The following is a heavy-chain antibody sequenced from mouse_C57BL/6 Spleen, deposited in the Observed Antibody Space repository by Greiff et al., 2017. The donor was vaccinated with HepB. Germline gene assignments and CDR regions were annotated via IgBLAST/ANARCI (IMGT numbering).Heavy chain of an antibody. CDR2: IDPNSGGT. CDR3: ARGYSNYFWFAY. Sequence: QVQLKQPGAELVKPGASVKLSCKASGYTFTSYWMHWVKQRPGRGLEWIGRIDPNSGGTKYNEKFKSKATLTVDKPSSTAYMQLSSLTSEDSAVYYCARGYSNYFWFAYWGQGTLVTVSA. V-gene: IGHV1-72*01. D-gene: IGHD2-5*01. J-gene: IGHJ3*01. CDR1: GYTFTSYW.